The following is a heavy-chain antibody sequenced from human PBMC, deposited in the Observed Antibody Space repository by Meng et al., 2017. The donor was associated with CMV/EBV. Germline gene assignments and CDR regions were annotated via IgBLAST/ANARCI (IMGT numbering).Heavy chain of an antibody. CDR3: ARPRAYEYYFDY. CDR2: ISSSSSYI. Sequence: CAASGFTFSSYSMNWVRQAPGKGLEWVSSISSSSSYIYYADSVKGRFTISRDNAKNSLYLQMNSLRAEDTAVYYCARPRAYEYYFDYWGQGTLVTVSS. V-gene: IGHV3-21*01. CDR1: GFTFSSYS. D-gene: IGHD3-3*01. J-gene: IGHJ4*02.